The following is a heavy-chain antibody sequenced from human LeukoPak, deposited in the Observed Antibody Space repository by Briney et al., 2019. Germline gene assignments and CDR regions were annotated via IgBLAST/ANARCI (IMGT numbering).Heavy chain of an antibody. CDR3: ARDHHYDFWSGYYQHYYYYMDV. V-gene: IGHV1-69*04. Sequence: SVKVSCKASGGTFSSYTISWVRQAPGQGLEWMGRIIPILGIANYAQKFQGRVTITADKSTSTAYMELSSLRSEDTAVYYCARDHHYDFWSGYYQHYYYYMDVWGKGTTVTVSS. CDR2: IIPILGIA. D-gene: IGHD3-3*01. J-gene: IGHJ6*03. CDR1: GGTFSSYT.